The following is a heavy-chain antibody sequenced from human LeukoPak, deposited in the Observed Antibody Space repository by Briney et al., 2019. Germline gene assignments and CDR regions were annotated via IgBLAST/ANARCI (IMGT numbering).Heavy chain of an antibody. CDR1: GFTFSDYS. V-gene: IGHV3-48*01. J-gene: IGHJ4*02. D-gene: IGHD2-2*01. CDR3: ARDTKYAFDN. Sequence: GGSLLLSCAASGFTFSDYSMNWVRQAPGKGLEWISYVGISSGNTKYADSVKGRFTISGDMAKNSLYLQMNSLRVEDTAVYYCARDTKYAFDNWGQGTLVTVSS. CDR2: VGISSGNT.